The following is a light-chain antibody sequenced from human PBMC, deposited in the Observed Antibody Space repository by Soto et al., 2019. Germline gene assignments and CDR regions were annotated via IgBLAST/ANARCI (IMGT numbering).Light chain of an antibody. CDR3: GTWDSRLSAYV. CDR1: SSNIGNNY. Sequence: QSVLTQPPSVSAAPGQKVTISCSGSSSNIGNNYVSWYQQLPGTAPKLLIYDNNKRPSGIPDRFSGSKSGTSATLGITGLQTGDEADYYCGTWDSRLSAYVFGTGTKLTV. J-gene: IGLJ1*01. V-gene: IGLV1-51*01. CDR2: DNN.